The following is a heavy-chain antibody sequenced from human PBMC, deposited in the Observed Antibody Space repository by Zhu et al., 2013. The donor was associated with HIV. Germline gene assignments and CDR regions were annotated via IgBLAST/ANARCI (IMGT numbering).Heavy chain of an antibody. D-gene: IGHD3-16*01. V-gene: IGHV1-69*12. CDR3: ARPGGDGYKTYYYYYGMDV. Sequence: QVQLVQSGAEVKKPGSSVKVSCKASGGTFSSYAISWVRQAPGQGLEWMGGIIPIFGTANYAQKFQGGVTITADESTSTAYMELSSLRSEDTAVYYCARPGGDGYKTYYYYYGMDVWGQGTTVTVSS. J-gene: IGHJ6*02. CDR2: IIPIFGTA. CDR1: GGTFSSYA.